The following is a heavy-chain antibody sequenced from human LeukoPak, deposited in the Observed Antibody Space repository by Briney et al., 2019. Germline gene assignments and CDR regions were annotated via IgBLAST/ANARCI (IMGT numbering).Heavy chain of an antibody. J-gene: IGHJ4*02. D-gene: IGHD6-19*01. CDR3: ARARYSSGWSLDY. Sequence: SETPSLTCTVSGGSISSYYWSWIRQPPGKGLEWIGYIYYSGSTNYNPSLKSRVTISVDTSKNQFSLKLSSVTAADTAVYYCARARYSSGWSLDYWGQGTLVTVSS. CDR2: IYYSGST. CDR1: GGSISSYY. V-gene: IGHV4-59*01.